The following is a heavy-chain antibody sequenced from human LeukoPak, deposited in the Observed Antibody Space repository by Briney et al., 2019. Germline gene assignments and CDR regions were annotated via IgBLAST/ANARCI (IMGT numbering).Heavy chain of an antibody. D-gene: IGHD3-3*01. Sequence: ASVKVSCKTSGYTFTGYYVHWVRQAPGQGLEWMGRITPNTGDTIYAQRFQGRGTMTRDTSISAAYTELSSLRSDDTAIYYCARDLVGGIWSAGFWGQGTLVTVSS. CDR2: ITPNTGDT. CDR1: GYTFTGYY. J-gene: IGHJ4*02. CDR3: ARDLVGGIWSAGF. V-gene: IGHV1-2*06.